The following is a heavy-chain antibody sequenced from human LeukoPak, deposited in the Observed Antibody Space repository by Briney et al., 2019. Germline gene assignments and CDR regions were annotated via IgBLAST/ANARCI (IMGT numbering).Heavy chain of an antibody. CDR2: ISAYNGNT. V-gene: IGHV1-18*01. D-gene: IGHD5-18*01. J-gene: IGHJ4*02. CDR1: GYTFTSYG. CDR3: ARGETDMASYDY. Sequence: ASVKVSCKASGYTFTSYGISWVRQAPGQGLEWMGWISAYNGNTNYAQKLQGRVTMTTDTSTSTAYMELSSLISEDTAVYYCARGETDMASYDYWGQGTLVTVSS.